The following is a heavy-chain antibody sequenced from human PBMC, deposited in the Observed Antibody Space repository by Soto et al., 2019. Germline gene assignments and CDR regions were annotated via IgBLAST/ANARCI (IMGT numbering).Heavy chain of an antibody. CDR2: IYYCGST. V-gene: IGHV4-61*01. J-gene: IGHJ4*02. Sequence: QVQLQESGPGLVKPSETLSLTCTVSGGSVSSGSYYWSWIRQPPGKGLEWIGYIYYCGSTNYNPSLKSRVTISVDTSKNQFSLKLSSVTAADTAVYYCARGPRSGASSYWGQGTLVPVSS. D-gene: IGHD3-3*01. CDR1: GGSVSSGSYY. CDR3: ARGPRSGASSY.